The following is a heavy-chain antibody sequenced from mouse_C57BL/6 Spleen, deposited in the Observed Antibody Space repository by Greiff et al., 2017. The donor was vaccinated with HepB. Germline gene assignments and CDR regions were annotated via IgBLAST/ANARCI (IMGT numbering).Heavy chain of an antibody. J-gene: IGHJ2*01. CDR1: GYTFTSYG. V-gene: IGHV1-58*01. Sequence: EVQLQESGAELVRPGSSVKMSCKTSGYTFTSYGINWVKQRPGQGLEWIGYIYIGNGYTEYNEKFKGKATLTSDTSSSTAYMQLSSLTSEDSAIYFCARLGFYYYGSSLYYVDYWGQGTTLTVSS. D-gene: IGHD1-1*01. CDR2: IYIGNGYT. CDR3: ARLGFYYYGSSLYYVDY.